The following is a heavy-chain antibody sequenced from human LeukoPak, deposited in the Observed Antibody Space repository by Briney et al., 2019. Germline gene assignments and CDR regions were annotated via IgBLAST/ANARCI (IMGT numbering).Heavy chain of an antibody. V-gene: IGHV3-21*01. Sequence: GGSLRLSCAASGFTFGSYSMNWVRQAPGRGLEWVSSISSGSSYIYYAASVKGRFTISRDNAKNSLYLQMNSLRAEDTAVYYCARAYLELFAYWGQGTLVTVSS. CDR1: GFTFGSYS. CDR3: ARAYLELFAY. CDR2: ISSGSSYI. J-gene: IGHJ4*02. D-gene: IGHD1-7*01.